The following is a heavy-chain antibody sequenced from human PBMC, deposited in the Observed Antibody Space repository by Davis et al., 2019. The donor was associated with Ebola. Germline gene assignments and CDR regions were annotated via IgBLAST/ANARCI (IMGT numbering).Heavy chain of an antibody. V-gene: IGHV4-39*01. Sequence: SQTLSPTCTVPGGSIPSSSYSWRSIRPPPGKGLEWIGYMYYSGSKYYNPSLKSRVTISEDTSRDQFSLRLSYVTAADTAVYYCASYIAAAGHFDYWGQGTLVTVSS. CDR2: MYYSGSK. D-gene: IGHD6-13*01. CDR3: ASYIAAAGHFDY. J-gene: IGHJ4*02. CDR1: GGSIPSSSYS.